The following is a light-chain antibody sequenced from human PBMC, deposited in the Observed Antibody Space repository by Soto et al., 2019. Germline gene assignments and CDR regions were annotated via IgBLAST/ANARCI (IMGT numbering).Light chain of an antibody. CDR2: GAA. CDR3: QQYGSSST. V-gene: IGKV3-20*01. J-gene: IGKJ1*01. CDR1: QSVGSSF. Sequence: EIVLTQYPGTVSLSPGGRATLSCRASQSVGSSFLAWYQQKPGQAPRLLIFGAASRATGIPDRFSGRGSGTDFTLTISRLEPEDFAVYYCQQYGSSSTFGQGTKVDIK.